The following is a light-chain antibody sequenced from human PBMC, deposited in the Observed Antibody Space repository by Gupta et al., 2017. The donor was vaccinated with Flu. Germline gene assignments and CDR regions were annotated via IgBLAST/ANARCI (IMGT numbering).Light chain of an antibody. V-gene: IGLV10-54*04. CDR1: SKKGGKPG. Sequence: NSKKGGKPGAAWLQQHRGHPPQLLSHRNNNRPSGISERFSASRSGNTASLTITGLQPEDEADYYCSAWDSSLSVWVFGGGTKLTVL. CDR2: RNN. CDR3: SAWDSSLSVWV. J-gene: IGLJ3*02.